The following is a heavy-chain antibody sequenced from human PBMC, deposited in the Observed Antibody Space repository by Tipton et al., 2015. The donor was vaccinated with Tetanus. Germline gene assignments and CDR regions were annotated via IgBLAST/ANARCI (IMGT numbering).Heavy chain of an antibody. D-gene: IGHD2-8*02. CDR3: ARATSTGPAYNWFDP. J-gene: IGHJ5*02. CDR1: GGSIISADHY. Sequence: TLSLTCTVSGGSIISADHYWSWIRQPPGKGLEWIGYIYYSGTTYYSPSLKSRVTISVDTSNNHFSLKLSSVTAADTAVYYCARATSTGPAYNWFDPWGQGTLVTVSS. V-gene: IGHV4-30-4*01. CDR2: IYYSGTT.